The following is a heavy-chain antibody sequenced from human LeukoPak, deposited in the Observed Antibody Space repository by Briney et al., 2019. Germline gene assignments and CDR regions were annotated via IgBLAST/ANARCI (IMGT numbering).Heavy chain of an antibody. V-gene: IGHV3-74*01. CDR2: INSVGSRT. J-gene: IGHJ4*02. Sequence: GGSLRLSCAASGFTLSTYWMHWVRQGPGKGLVWVSCINSVGSRTTYPAAVKGRFTISRKNAKNTLYLQMNTLRVEDTAVYYCARGSWSAADTNIDYWGQGTLVTVSS. CDR1: GFTLSTYW. D-gene: IGHD6-13*01. CDR3: ARGSWSAADTNIDY.